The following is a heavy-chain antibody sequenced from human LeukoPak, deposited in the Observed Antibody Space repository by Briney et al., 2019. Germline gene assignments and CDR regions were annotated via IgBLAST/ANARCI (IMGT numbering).Heavy chain of an antibody. V-gene: IGHV4-59*08. J-gene: IGHJ5*01. Sequence: PSETLSLTCSVSGDSISGFYWNWIRQPPGKRLEWIGNIHYSGNSNYNPSLQSRVTISIDTSRKQLFLKLTSVTAADTAVYYCALAPNSNWFDFWGQGTLVTVSP. CDR2: IHYSGNS. CDR3: ALAPNSNWFDF. D-gene: IGHD2-8*01. CDR1: GDSISGFY.